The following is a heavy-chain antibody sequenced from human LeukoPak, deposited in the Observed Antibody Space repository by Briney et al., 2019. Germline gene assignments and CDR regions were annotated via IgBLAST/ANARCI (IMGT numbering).Heavy chain of an antibody. CDR3: ARGPHKRTYDRDNWFDP. CDR2: INPNSGGT. Sequence: ASVKVSCKASGYTFTSYDINWVRQATGQGLEWMGWINPNSGGTNYAQKFQGRVTMTRDMSTSTVYMELSSLRSEDTAVYYCARGPHKRTYDRDNWFDPWGQGTLVTVSS. J-gene: IGHJ5*02. D-gene: IGHD3-3*01. CDR1: GYTFTSYD. V-gene: IGHV1-8*02.